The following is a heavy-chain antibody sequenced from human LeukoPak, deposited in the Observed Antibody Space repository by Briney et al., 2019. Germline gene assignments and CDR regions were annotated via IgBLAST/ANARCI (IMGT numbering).Heavy chain of an antibody. CDR2: ISGSGGST. V-gene: IGHV3-23*01. J-gene: IGHJ4*02. CDR1: GFTFDDYA. D-gene: IGHD3-10*01. Sequence: GGSLRLSCAASGFTFDDYAMHWVRQAPGKGLEWVSGISGSGGSTYYADSVKGRFTISRDNARNTLYLQMNSLRAEDTAVYYCAKVPDFYASEPFDYWGQGTLVIVSS. CDR3: AKVPDFYASEPFDY.